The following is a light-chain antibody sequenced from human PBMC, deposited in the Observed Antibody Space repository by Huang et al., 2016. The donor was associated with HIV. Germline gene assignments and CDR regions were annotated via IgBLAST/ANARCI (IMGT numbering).Light chain of an antibody. J-gene: IGKJ2*03. V-gene: IGKV2-28*01. CDR2: LGS. CDR1: QSLLHGTGYNY. Sequence: DIVMTQSPLSLPVTPGEPASISCRSSQSLLHGTGYNYLDWYVQKPGQPPQLLIYLGSNRASGVPGRVSASGSGTDFTLKISRVEAEDVGVYYCMQALQTPSFGQGTRLEIK. CDR3: MQALQTPS.